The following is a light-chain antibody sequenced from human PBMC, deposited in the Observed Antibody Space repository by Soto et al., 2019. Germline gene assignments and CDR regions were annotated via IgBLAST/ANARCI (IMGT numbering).Light chain of an antibody. CDR3: QQSYNNFTLT. CDR1: QSINIY. Sequence: DIHMTQSPSSLSASVGHIFTIACRASQSINIYLNWYQQKVGRAPKLLIFAASNLQSGVPSRFSGSGVGTHFTLTISGLKTEDFANYYCQQSYNNFTLTFGGGTKVDIK. CDR2: AAS. J-gene: IGKJ4*01. V-gene: IGKV1-39*01.